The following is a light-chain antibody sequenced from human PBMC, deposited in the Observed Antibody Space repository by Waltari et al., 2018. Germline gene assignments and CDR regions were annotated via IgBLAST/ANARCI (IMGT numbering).Light chain of an antibody. J-gene: IGKJ4*01. CDR2: GAS. Sequence: EIVLTQSPGTLSLSPGERVTLSCRASQYITGSWMTWYHQKPGQAPRLLIFGASTRAPGVPDRFSCSGSGTDFTLTISRLEPEDSAVYYCQQYDGSVVTFGGGTKVEI. CDR1: QYITGSW. CDR3: QQYDGSVVT. V-gene: IGKV3-20*01.